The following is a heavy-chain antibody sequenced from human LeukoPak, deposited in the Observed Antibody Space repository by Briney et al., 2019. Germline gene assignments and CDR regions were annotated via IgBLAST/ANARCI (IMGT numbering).Heavy chain of an antibody. CDR3: ARDQYVGRGSSFDT. CDR2: IHYNGRT. CDR1: GGSISSSSFY. J-gene: IGHJ4*02. Sequence: SETLSLTCTVSGGSISSSSFYWGWIRQPPGKGLEWIGSIHYNGRTYRNPSLKSRVTISVDTSNNQFSLKLSSVTAADTAVYYCARDQYVGRGSSFDTWGQGTLVTVSS. D-gene: IGHD3-10*01. V-gene: IGHV4-39*07.